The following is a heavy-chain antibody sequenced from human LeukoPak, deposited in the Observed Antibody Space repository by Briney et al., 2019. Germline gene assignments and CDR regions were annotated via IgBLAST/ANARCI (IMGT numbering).Heavy chain of an antibody. J-gene: IGHJ4*02. CDR3: ARDFHNRRWYDGPGHYFDF. CDR1: GYTFTDYY. D-gene: IGHD2-15*01. V-gene: IGHV1-2*02. CDR2: INPNSAGT. Sequence: APVKVSCKASGYTFTDYYIHWVRQAPGQGLEWMGWINPNSAGTNYAPKFQGRVTMSTDTSINTAYMEVTRLRSDDTAVYFCARDFHNRRWYDGPGHYFDFWGQGTLVTVSS.